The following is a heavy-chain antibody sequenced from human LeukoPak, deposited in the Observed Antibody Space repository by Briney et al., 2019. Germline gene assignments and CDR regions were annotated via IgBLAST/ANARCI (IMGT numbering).Heavy chain of an antibody. CDR1: GFTFSSYA. CDR3: ARGGVGNFDY. D-gene: IGHD3-10*01. J-gene: IGHJ4*02. V-gene: IGHV3-74*01. Sequence: PGGSLRLSCAASGFTFSSYAMHWVRQAPGKGLEWVSRIHNDGSSTNYADSVKGRFTISRDNAKNTVDLQMNSLRAEDTAVYYCARGGVGNFDYWGQGTLVTVSS. CDR2: IHNDGSST.